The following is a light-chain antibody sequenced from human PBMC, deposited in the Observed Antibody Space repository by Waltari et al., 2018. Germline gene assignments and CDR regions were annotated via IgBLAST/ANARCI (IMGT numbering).Light chain of an antibody. J-gene: IGKJ2*01. CDR3: QQANSFPSYT. CDR1: QDISNR. V-gene: IGKV1-12*02. CDR2: GAS. Sequence: DIQMTQSPSSVSASVGERVTLTCRASQDISNRLAWYQQKPVKAPRLLIYGASTLHVGVPSRFSGSGSGTEFTLTISSLQPEDFATYYCQQANSFPSYTFGQGTKLDIK.